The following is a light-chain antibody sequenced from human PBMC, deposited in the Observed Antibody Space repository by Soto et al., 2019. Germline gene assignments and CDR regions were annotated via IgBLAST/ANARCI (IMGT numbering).Light chain of an antibody. J-gene: IGKJ5*01. V-gene: IGKV1-39*01. Sequence: DIQMTQSPSSLSASVGDRVTITCRARQNINSYLNWYQQKPGKAPKLLIYAASSLQSGVLSRFSGSGSGTDFTLTVSSLQPEDFATYYCHQSYDIPTFGQGTRLEI. CDR3: HQSYDIPT. CDR2: AAS. CDR1: QNINSY.